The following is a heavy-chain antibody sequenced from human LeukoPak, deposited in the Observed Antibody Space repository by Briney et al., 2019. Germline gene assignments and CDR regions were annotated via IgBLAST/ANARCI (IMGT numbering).Heavy chain of an antibody. CDR2: IYHTGST. CDR3: ARDKDDYVWGTYRW. CDR1: GYSISSGYY. J-gene: IGHJ4*02. Sequence: SETLSLTCAVSGYSISSGYYWGWVRQAPGKGLEWIGSIYHTGSTDYNPSLESRLTISVDMSKNQFSLNLRSVTAADTAVYYCARDKDDYVWGTYRWWGQGMRVTVSS. D-gene: IGHD3-16*02. V-gene: IGHV4-38-2*01.